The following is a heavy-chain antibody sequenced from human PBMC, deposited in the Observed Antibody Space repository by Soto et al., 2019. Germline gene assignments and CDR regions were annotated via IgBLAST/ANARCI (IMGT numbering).Heavy chain of an antibody. CDR1: GGSFSGYY. CDR2: INHSGST. J-gene: IGHJ6*02. D-gene: IGHD6-13*01. Sequence: PSETLSLTCAVYGGSFSGYYWSWIRQPPGKGLEWIGEINHSGSTNYNPSLKSRATISVETSKNQFSLKLSSVTAADTAVYYCTRPYCCSWYYTNDIYVRGRDATV. V-gene: IGHV4-34*01. CDR3: TRPYCCSWYYTNDIYV.